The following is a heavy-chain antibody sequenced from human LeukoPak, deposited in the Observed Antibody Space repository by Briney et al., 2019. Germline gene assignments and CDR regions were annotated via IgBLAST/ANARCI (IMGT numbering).Heavy chain of an antibody. CDR3: ARDGIRPWLAFDY. Sequence: GGSLRLSCAACGFTFSDYYMSWIRQAPGKGLEWVSYISSSGSTIYYADSVKGRFTISRDNAKNSLYLQMNSLRAEDTAVYYCARDGIRPWLAFDYWGQGTLVTVSS. CDR1: GFTFSDYY. CDR2: ISSSGSTI. V-gene: IGHV3-11*01. J-gene: IGHJ4*02. D-gene: IGHD6-19*01.